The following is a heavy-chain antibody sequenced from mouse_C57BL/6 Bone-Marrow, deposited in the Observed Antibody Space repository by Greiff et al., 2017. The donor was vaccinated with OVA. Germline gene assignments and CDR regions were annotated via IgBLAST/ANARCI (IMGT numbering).Heavy chain of an antibody. CDR3: ASAGWFAY. CDR2: ISPGGSYT. Sequence: EVQLVESGAGLVKPGASLKLSCAASGFTFTSYAMSWVRQTPEQRLEWVATISPGGSYTYYPDNFKGRSTISRDNAKNNLYLQLSHLKSEDTAMYYCASAGWFAYWGQGTLVTVSA. V-gene: IGHV5-4*01. J-gene: IGHJ3*01. CDR1: GFTFTSYA.